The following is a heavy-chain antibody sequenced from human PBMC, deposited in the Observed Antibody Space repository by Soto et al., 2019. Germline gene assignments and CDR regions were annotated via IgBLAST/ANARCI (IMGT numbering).Heavy chain of an antibody. CDR2: IKSKSFGGTA. V-gene: IGHV3-15*07. J-gene: IGHJ4*02. D-gene: IGHD3-16*01. Sequence: EVQLVESGGGLVKPGESLRLSCAASGFTFNNAWMNWVRQAPGKGLEWVGRIKSKSFGGTADYAAPVKGRFTISRDDSKYTLFLQMDSLKTEDTAVYYCTTGGRNALDFDNWGQGTLVTVSS. CDR1: GFTFNNAW. CDR3: TTGGRNALDFDN.